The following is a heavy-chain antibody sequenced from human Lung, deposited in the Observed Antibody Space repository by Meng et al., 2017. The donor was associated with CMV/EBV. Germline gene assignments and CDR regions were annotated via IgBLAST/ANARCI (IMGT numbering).Heavy chain of an antibody. CDR2: IIPIFGTA. CDR3: ARENSSGWYDYYGMDV. CDR1: GGTFSSYA. V-gene: IGHV1-69*05. J-gene: IGHJ6*02. D-gene: IGHD6-19*01. Sequence: XVXVSXXASGGTFSSYAISWVRQAPGQGLEWMGGIIPIFGTANYAQKFQGRVTITTDESTSTAYMELSSLRSEDTAVYYCARENSSGWYDYYGMDVWGQGTXVTVSS.